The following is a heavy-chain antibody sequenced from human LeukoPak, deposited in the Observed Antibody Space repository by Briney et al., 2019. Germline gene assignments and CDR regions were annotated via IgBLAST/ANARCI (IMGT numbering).Heavy chain of an antibody. CDR3: ARNFPSAYGDPHAAFDI. D-gene: IGHD4-17*01. CDR2: ISAYNGNT. CDR1: GYTFTSYG. J-gene: IGHJ3*02. V-gene: IGHV1-18*01. Sequence: ASVKVSCKASGYTFTSYGISWVRQAPGQGLEWMGWISAYNGNTNYAQKLQGRVTMTTDTSTSTAYMELRSLRSDDTAVYYCARNFPSAYGDPHAAFDIWGQGKMVTVSS.